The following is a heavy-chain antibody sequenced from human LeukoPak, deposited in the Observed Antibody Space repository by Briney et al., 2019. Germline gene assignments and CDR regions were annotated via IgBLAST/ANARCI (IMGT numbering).Heavy chain of an antibody. CDR2: ISGSGGST. CDR1: GFTFSGYA. D-gene: IGHD5-18*01. V-gene: IGHV3-23*01. J-gene: IGHJ3*01. Sequence: PGGSLRLSCAASGFTFSGYAMAWVRQAPGKGLEWVSAISGSGGSTYYADSVKGRFTISRDNSKNTLYLQMNSLRAEDTAVYYCAKDWRYSYGFSLPWGQGTMVTVSS. CDR3: AKDWRYSYGFSLP.